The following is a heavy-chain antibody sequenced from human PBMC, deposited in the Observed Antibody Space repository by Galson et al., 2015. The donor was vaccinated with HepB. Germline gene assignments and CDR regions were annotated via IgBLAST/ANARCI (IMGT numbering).Heavy chain of an antibody. Sequence: SVKVSCKASGYTFTSYGISWVRQAPGQGLEWMGWISAYNGNTNYAQKLQGRVTMTTDTSTSTAYMELRSLRSDDTAVYYCARAGYCSGGSCYHRWFDPWGQGTLVTVSS. V-gene: IGHV1-18*01. D-gene: IGHD2-15*01. CDR1: GYTFTSYG. J-gene: IGHJ5*02. CDR2: ISAYNGNT. CDR3: ARAGYCSGGSCYHRWFDP.